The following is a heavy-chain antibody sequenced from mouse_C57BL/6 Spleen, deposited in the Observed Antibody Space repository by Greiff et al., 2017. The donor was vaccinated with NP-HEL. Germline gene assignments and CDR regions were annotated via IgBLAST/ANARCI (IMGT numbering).Heavy chain of an antibody. D-gene: IGHD2-14*01. CDR2: ISYSGST. V-gene: IGHV3-1*01. Sequence: EVQLQESGPGMVKPSQSLSLTCTVTGYSITSGYDWHWIRHFPGNKLEWMGYISYSGSTNYNPSLKSRISITHDTSKNHFFLKLNSVTTEDTATYYCAREGGYGGYFDVWGTGTTVTVSS. CDR3: AREGGYGGYFDV. CDR1: GYSITSGYD. J-gene: IGHJ1*03.